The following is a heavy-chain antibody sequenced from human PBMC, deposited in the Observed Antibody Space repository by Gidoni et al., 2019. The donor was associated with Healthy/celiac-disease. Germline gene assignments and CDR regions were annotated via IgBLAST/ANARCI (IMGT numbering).Heavy chain of an antibody. V-gene: IGHV3-15*07. J-gene: IGHJ3*02. CDR2: IKSKTDGGTT. D-gene: IGHD1-26*01. CDR1: GFTFSNAW. CDR3: TTQWELNDAFDI. Sequence: EVQLVESGGGLVKPGGSLRLSCAASGFTFSNAWMNWIRQAPGKGLEWVGRIKSKTDGGTTDYAAPVKGRFTISRDDSQNTLYLQMNSLKTEDTAVYYCTTQWELNDAFDIWGQGTMVTVSS.